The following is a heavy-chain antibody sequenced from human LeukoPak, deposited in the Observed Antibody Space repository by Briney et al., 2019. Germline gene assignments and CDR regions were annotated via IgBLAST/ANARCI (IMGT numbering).Heavy chain of an antibody. V-gene: IGHV3-23*01. CDR2: ISGSGGST. CDR1: GFTFSSYA. CDR3: AKGLPNQYCSGGSCYSTYYFDY. Sequence: GGSLRLSCAASGFTFSSYAMSWVRQAPGKGLEWVSAISGSGGSTYYADSVKGRFTISRDNSKNTLYLQMNSLRAEDTAVYYCAKGLPNQYCSGGSCYSTYYFDYWGQGTLVTVSS. J-gene: IGHJ4*02. D-gene: IGHD2-15*01.